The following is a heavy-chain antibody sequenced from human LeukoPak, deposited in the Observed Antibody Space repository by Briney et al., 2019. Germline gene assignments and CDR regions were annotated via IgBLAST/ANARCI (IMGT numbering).Heavy chain of an antibody. J-gene: IGHJ3*02. D-gene: IGHD2-21*02. CDR1: GFTLSNYA. CDR3: VKGSGLPHDALDM. Sequence: GGSLRLSCSASGFTLSNYAMHWVRQAPGKGLEYVSTNGGSRYYADSVKGRFTISRDNSENTLYLQMSSLRAEDTAVYYCVKGSGLPHDALDMWGRGTMVTVSS. V-gene: IGHV3-64D*08. CDR2: TNGGSR.